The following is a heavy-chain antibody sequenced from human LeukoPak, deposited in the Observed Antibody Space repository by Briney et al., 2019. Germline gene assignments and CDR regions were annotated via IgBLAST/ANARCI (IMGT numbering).Heavy chain of an antibody. CDR2: IIPTFGTA. D-gene: IGHD5-18*01. CDR1: GGTFSSYA. J-gene: IGHJ3*02. Sequence: GSSVKVSCKASGGTFSSYAISWVRQAPGQGLEWMGRIIPTFGTANYAQKFQGRVTITTDESTSTAYMELSSLRSEDTAVYYCARDQTATQRGDAFDIWGQGTMVTVSS. CDR3: ARDQTATQRGDAFDI. V-gene: IGHV1-69*05.